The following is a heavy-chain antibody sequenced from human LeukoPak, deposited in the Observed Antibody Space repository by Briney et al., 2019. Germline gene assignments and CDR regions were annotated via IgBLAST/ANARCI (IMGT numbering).Heavy chain of an antibody. J-gene: IGHJ4*02. CDR1: GFTFSTYS. D-gene: IGHD5-18*01. CDR2: ISSSSSYI. CDR3: ARAQLWLPHDY. V-gene: IGHV3-21*01. Sequence: GGSLRLSCAASGFTFSTYSMNWVRQAPGKGLEWVSSISSSSSYIYYADSVKGRFTISRDNAKNSLYLQMNSLRAEDTAVYYCARAQLWLPHDYWSQGTLVTVSS.